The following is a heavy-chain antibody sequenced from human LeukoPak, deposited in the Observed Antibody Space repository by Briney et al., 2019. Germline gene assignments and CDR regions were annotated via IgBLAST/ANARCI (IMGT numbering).Heavy chain of an antibody. D-gene: IGHD3-22*01. V-gene: IGHV3-23*01. J-gene: IGHJ4*01. CDR2: ISVDGEET. CDR1: GFSVSTSG. Sequence: GGSLRLSCAVSGFSVSTSGMSWVRQAPGKGLEWISAISVDGEETFYADSVKGRFTISRDNSRNTLYLQMNRLRAEDTDIYYCASGSTPGSGYYFDSWGPGTLVTVSS. CDR3: ASGSTPGSGYYFDS.